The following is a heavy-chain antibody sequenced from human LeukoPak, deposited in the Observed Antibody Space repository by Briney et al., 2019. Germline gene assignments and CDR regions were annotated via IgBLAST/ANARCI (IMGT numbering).Heavy chain of an antibody. D-gene: IGHD3-10*01. J-gene: IGHJ4*02. Sequence: GGSLRLSCAASGFTFSSYWMSWVRRAPGKGLEGVANIKQDGSEKYYVDSVKGRFTISRDNAKNSLYLQMNSLRAEDTAVYYCAREGDTMVRGPRESYWGQGTLVTVSS. V-gene: IGHV3-7*01. CDR3: AREGDTMVRGPRESY. CDR2: IKQDGSEK. CDR1: GFTFSSYW.